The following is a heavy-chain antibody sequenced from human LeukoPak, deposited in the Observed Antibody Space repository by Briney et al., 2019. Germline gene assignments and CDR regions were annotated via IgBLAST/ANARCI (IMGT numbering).Heavy chain of an antibody. Sequence: SETLSLTCTVSDGSISSNNYYWAWIRQPPGKGLEWIGSHFYSGRTYYNPSLKSRVTISVDTSKNQFFLRLNSVTAADTALYRCARHLAVAGTSYNWFDRWGQGTQVTVSS. D-gene: IGHD6-19*01. CDR1: DGSISSNNYY. J-gene: IGHJ5*02. CDR3: ARHLAVAGTSYNWFDR. V-gene: IGHV4-39*01. CDR2: HFYSGRT.